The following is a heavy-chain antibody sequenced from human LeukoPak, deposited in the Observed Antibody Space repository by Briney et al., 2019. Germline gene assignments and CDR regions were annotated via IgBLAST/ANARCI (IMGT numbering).Heavy chain of an antibody. CDR2: INHSGST. D-gene: IGHD3-9*01. J-gene: IGHJ5*02. V-gene: IGHV4-34*01. Sequence: SETLSLTCAVYGGSFSGYYWSWIRQPPGKGLEWIGEINHSGSTNYNPSLKSRVTISVDTSKNQFSLKLSSVTAADTAVYYCARGTLRYFDWLGFNWFDHWGQGTLVTVSS. CDR3: ARGTLRYFDWLGFNWFDH. CDR1: GGSFSGYY.